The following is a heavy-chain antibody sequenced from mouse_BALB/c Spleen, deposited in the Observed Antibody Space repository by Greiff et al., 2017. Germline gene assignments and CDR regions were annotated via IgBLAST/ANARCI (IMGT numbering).Heavy chain of an antibody. J-gene: IGHJ1*01. CDR3: ARLSYYGSSYWYFDV. CDR2: INPYNDGT. V-gene: IGHV1-14*01. Sequence: VQLQQSGPELVKPGASVKMSCKASGYTFTSYVMHWVKQKPGQGLEWIGYINPYNDGTKYNEKFKGKATLTSDKSSSTAYMELSSLTSEDSAVYYCARLSYYGSSYWYFDVWGAGTTVTVSS. D-gene: IGHD1-1*01. CDR1: GYTFTSYV.